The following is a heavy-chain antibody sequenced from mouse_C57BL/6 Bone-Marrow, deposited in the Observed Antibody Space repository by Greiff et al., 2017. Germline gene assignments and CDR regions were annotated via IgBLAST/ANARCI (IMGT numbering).Heavy chain of an antibody. J-gene: IGHJ2*01. CDR2: IFPGGGST. Sequence: VQLQQSGPELVKPGASVKISCKASGYAFTDYYINWVKQRPGQGLEWIGWIFPGGGSTYYNEKFKGKATLTVDKSSRTAYMLLSSLTSEDSAVYFWGRAGYYVDYWGQGTTRTVSS. CDR3: GRAGYYVDY. CDR1: GYAFTDYY. V-gene: IGHV1-75*01.